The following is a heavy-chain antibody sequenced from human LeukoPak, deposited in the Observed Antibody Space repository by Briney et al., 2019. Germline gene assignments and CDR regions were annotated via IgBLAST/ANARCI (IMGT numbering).Heavy chain of an antibody. J-gene: IGHJ4*02. CDR2: ISSSSSYI. Sequence: GGSLRLSCAASGFTFSSYSMNWVRQAPGKGLEWVSSISSSSSYIYYADSVKGRFTISRDNAKNSLYLQMNSLRAEDTAVYYCARGGQGSSSLGYWGQGTLVTVSS. V-gene: IGHV3-21*01. D-gene: IGHD6-6*01. CDR1: GFTFSSYS. CDR3: ARGGQGSSSLGY.